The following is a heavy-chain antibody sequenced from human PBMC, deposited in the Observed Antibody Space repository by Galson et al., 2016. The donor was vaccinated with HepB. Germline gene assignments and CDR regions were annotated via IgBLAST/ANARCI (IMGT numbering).Heavy chain of an antibody. D-gene: IGHD1-20*01. Sequence: SETLSLTCTVSGGSISSSDYYWGWIRQPPGKGLEWIGSIYYSGSTYYNPSLKSRVTISVDKSKNQFSLKLSSVTAADTAVYYCARDGYNWNRFGYYYGMDVWGQGTTVTVSS. CDR3: ARDGYNWNRFGYYYGMDV. CDR2: IYYSGST. V-gene: IGHV4-39*07. CDR1: GGSISSSDYY. J-gene: IGHJ6*02.